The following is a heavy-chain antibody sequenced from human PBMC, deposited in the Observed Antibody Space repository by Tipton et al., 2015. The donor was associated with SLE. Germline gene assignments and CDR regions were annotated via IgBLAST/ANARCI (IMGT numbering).Heavy chain of an antibody. CDR1: GFTFSRYA. CDR3: ARDERFLEWLFPLLEY. J-gene: IGHJ4*02. D-gene: IGHD3-3*01. V-gene: IGHV3-23*01. Sequence: SLRLSCAASGFTFSRYAMTWVRQAPGKGLQWVSAISDSGSDTYYADSVKGRFTISRDNSKNTLYLQMNSLRAEDTAVYYCARDERFLEWLFPLLEYWGQGTLVTVSS. CDR2: ISDSGSDT.